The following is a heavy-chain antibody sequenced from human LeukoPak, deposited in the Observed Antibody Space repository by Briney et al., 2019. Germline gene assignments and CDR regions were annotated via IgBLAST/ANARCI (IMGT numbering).Heavy chain of an antibody. CDR2: IYTTGST. J-gene: IGHJ4*02. V-gene: IGHV4-4*07. CDR3: EREPLHFYDSVGSSFDF. CDR1: GGSINSYY. Sequence: SETLSLTCTVSGGSINSYYWSWIRQPAGRGLEWIGRIYTTGSTNYNPSLKSRVTMSVDTSKNQFSLKLSSVTAADTAVYYCEREPLHFYDSVGSSFDFWGQGTLVTVSS. D-gene: IGHD3-22*01.